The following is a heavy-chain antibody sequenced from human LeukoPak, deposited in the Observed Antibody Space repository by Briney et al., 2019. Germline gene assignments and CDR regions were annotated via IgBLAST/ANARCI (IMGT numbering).Heavy chain of an antibody. V-gene: IGHV3-15*01. CDR2: IKGKAEGGTT. Sequence: GGSLRLSCAASGFTFSNACMSWVRQAPGKGLEWVGHIKGKAEGGTTDYAAPVQGRFTISRDDSKNTLYLQMNSLKTEDTAVYYCTTGTWIQLWLADYWGQGTLVTVSS. D-gene: IGHD5-18*01. CDR1: GFTFSNAC. J-gene: IGHJ4*02. CDR3: TTGTWIQLWLADY.